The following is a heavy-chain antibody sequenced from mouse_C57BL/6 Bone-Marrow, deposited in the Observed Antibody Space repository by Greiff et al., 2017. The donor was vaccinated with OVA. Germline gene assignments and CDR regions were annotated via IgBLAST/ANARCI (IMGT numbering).Heavy chain of an antibody. CDR2: IAPNSGGT. J-gene: IGHJ3*01. CDR3: AREGRDDDGGFAY. Sequence: QVHVKQPGAELVKPGASVKLSCKASGYTFTSYWMHWVKQRPGRGLEWIGRIAPNSGGTKYNEKFKSKATLTVDKPSSPAYMQLSRLTSEDSAVYDGAREGRDDDGGFAYGGQGTLVTVSA. D-gene: IGHD2-4*01. CDR1: GYTFTSYW. V-gene: IGHV1-72*01.